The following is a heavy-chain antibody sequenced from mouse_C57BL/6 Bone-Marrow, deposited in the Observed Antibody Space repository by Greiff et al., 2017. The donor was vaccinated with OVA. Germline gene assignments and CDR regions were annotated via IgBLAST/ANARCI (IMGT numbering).Heavy chain of an antibody. CDR2: IYPGDGDT. D-gene: IGHD1-1*01. V-gene: IGHV1-82*01. CDR1: GYAFSSSW. Sequence: QVQLQQSGPELVKPGASVKISCKASGYAFSSSWMNWVKQRPGTGLEWIGRIYPGDGDTNYNGKLKGKATLTADKSSSTAYMQLSSLTSEDSAVYFCARSYYGISYWYFDVWGTGTTVSVSS. CDR3: ARSYYGISYWYFDV. J-gene: IGHJ1*03.